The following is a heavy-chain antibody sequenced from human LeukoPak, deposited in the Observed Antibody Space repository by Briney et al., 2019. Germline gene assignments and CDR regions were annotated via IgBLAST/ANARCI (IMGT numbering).Heavy chain of an antibody. V-gene: IGHV3-64*01. CDR1: GFTFSSYA. D-gene: IGHD6-13*01. CDR2: ISSNGGST. Sequence: PRGSLRLSCAASGFTFSSYAMHWVRQAPGKGLEYVSAISSNGGSTYYANSVKGRFTISRDNSKNTLYLQMGSLRAEDMAVYYCARGERYSSSWYSGYGYWGQGTLVTVSS. CDR3: ARGERYSSSWYSGYGY. J-gene: IGHJ4*02.